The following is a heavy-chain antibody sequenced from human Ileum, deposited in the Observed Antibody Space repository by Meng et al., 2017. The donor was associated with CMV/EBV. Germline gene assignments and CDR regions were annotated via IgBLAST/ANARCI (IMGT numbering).Heavy chain of an antibody. V-gene: IGHV6-1*01. D-gene: IGHD6-13*01. CDR2: TYYRSKWYN. CDR1: GDSVYSIGAI. Sequence: QRQQSGPGLGKPSQTLSLTCAISGDSVYSIGAIWNWIGQSPSRGLEWLGKTYYRSKWYNDYAPSVKSRITVKPDTSKNQFSLQLNSVTPEDTAVYYCARENGYEWYFDFWGRGTLVTVSS. CDR3: ARENGYEWYFDF. J-gene: IGHJ2*01.